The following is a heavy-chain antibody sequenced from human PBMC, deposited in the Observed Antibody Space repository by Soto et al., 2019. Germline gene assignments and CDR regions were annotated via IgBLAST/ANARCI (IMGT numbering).Heavy chain of an antibody. J-gene: IGHJ6*03. V-gene: IGHV4-59*01. D-gene: IGHD2-15*01. CDR1: GGSISSYY. CDR2: IYYSGST. CDR3: ARGSKGVSKKPYYYYYMDV. Sequence: SETLSLTCTVSGGSISSYYWSWIRQPPGKGLEWIGYIYYSGSTNYNPSLKSRVTISVDTSKNQFSLKLSSVTTADTAVYYCARGSKGVSKKPYYYYYMDVWGKGTTVTVSS.